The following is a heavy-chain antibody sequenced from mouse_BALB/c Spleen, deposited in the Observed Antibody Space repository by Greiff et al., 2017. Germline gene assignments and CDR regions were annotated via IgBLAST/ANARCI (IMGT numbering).Heavy chain of an antibody. CDR2: IYPGGGYT. J-gene: IGHJ3*01. V-gene: IGHV1-63*02. Sequence: QVQLQQSGAELVRPGTSVKISCKASGYTFTNYWLGWVKQRPGHGLEWIGDIYPGGGYTNYNEKFKGKATLTADTSSSTAYMQLSSLTSEDSAVYFCARAQYGNYPFAYWGQGTLVTVSA. D-gene: IGHD2-10*02. CDR1: GYTFTNYW. CDR3: ARAQYGNYPFAY.